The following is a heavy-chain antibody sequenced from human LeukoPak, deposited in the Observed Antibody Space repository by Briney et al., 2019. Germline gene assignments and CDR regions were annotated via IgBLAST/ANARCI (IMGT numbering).Heavy chain of an antibody. D-gene: IGHD6-6*01. CDR2: INHSGST. CDR1: GGSFSGYY. V-gene: IGHV4-34*01. CDR3: ARSQGLNRLVNLNYFDY. J-gene: IGHJ4*02. Sequence: MSSETLSLTCAVYGGSFSGYYWSWIRQPPGKGLEWIGEINHSGSTNYNPSLKSRVTISVDTSKNQFSLKLSSVTAADTAVYYCARSQGLNRLVNLNYFDYWGQGTLVTVSS.